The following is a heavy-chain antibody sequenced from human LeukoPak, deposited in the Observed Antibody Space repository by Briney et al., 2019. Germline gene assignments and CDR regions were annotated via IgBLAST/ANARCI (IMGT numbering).Heavy chain of an antibody. V-gene: IGHV4-39*07. J-gene: IGHJ5*02. CDR3: ASIYDFWSGGNWFDP. Sequence: SETLSLTCTVSGGSISSTSYYWGWIRQPPGKGLEWIGTISYSGSTYYNPSLKSRVTISVDTSKNQFSLNLNSVTAADTAVYYSASIYDFWSGGNWFDPWGQGTLVTVSS. D-gene: IGHD3-3*01. CDR2: ISYSGST. CDR1: GGSISSTSYY.